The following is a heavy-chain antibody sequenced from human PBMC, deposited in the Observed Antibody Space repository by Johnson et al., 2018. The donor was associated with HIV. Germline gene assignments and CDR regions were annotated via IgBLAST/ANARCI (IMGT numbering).Heavy chain of an antibody. CDR3: ARASGYYLSDAFDI. CDR2: IGPAADT. V-gene: IGHV3-13*01. J-gene: IGHJ3*02. Sequence: VQLVESGGGLVQPGGSLRLSCAASGFTFSSYDIHWVRQATGKGLESVSPIGPAADTYYPGSVKGRYTVSRENAKNSLYLQRNSLRAGDTAVYYCARASGYYLSDAFDIWGQGTMVTVSS. D-gene: IGHD3-22*01. CDR1: GFTFSSYD.